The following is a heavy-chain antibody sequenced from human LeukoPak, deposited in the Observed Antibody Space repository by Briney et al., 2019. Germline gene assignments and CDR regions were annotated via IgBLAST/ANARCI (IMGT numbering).Heavy chain of an antibody. J-gene: IGHJ4*02. D-gene: IGHD3-10*01. CDR3: TRQVYYGSESYYLFDF. CDR2: IRSKDNNYAT. V-gene: IGHV3-73*01. Sequence: GGSLRLSCAASGFSSSASAMHWVRQASGKGLEWVGRIRSKDNNYATAYDESVKGRFTISRDDSKKTAYLQMNSLKTEDTAAYYCTRQVYYGSESYYLFDFWGQGTLVTVSS. CDR1: GFSSSASA.